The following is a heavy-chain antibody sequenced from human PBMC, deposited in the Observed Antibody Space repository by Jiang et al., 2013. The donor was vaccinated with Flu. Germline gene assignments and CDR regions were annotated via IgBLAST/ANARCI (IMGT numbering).Heavy chain of an antibody. Sequence: SGAEVKKPGASVRVSCKASGYTFTGYYIHWVRQAPGQGLEWMGWINPNSGDTSYAQNFQGRVTLTRDTSITTAYMELSRLRSDDTAVYYCAGIVRRASGFDHWGQGALVTVSS. J-gene: IGHJ4*02. CDR2: INPNSGDT. D-gene: IGHD2-8*01. CDR1: GYTFTGYY. CDR3: AGIVRRASGFDH. V-gene: IGHV1-2*02.